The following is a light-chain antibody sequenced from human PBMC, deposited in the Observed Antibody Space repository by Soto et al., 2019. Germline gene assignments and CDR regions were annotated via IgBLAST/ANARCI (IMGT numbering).Light chain of an antibody. CDR3: QQGHNWPLT. CDR2: GAS. Sequence: EIVMTQSPATLSVSPGERATLSCSASQSITSELAWYQQKPGQPPRLLIYGASTRATGVPARFSGSGSGSEFTLTISGLQSEDFAVYYCQQGHNWPLTFGQGTRLEI. V-gene: IGKV3-15*01. J-gene: IGKJ2*01. CDR1: QSITSE.